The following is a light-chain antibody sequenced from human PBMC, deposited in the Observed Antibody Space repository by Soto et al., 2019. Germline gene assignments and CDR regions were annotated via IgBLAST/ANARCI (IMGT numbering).Light chain of an antibody. CDR1: QSIITS. V-gene: IGKV1-5*03. CDR2: KAS. Sequence: DIQMTQSPSTLSASVGDRVTITCRASQSIITSLAWYQQKPGKAPKLLIYKASNLQSGVPSRCSGSGSGTESTLTISRLQPDDFANYYYQEYNSYSRTFGQGTKVDVK. CDR3: QEYNSYSRT. J-gene: IGKJ1*01.